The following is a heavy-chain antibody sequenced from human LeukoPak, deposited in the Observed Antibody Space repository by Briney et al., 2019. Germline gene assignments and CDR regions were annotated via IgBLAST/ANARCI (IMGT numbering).Heavy chain of an antibody. CDR1: GFTVSSSY. J-gene: IGHJ4*02. V-gene: IGHV3-53*05. CDR3: AKDTQGH. Sequence: GGSLRLSCAASGFTVSSSYVSWVRQAPGKGLEWISLIYSGGNTYYADSVKGRFTISRDNSKNTLYLQMNSLRAEDTAVYYCAKDTQGHWGQGTLVTVSS. CDR2: IYSGGNT.